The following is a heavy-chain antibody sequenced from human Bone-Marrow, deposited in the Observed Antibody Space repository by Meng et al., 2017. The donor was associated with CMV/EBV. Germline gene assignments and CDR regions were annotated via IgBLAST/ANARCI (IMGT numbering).Heavy chain of an antibody. CDR1: ALTYW. D-gene: IGHD1-14*01. J-gene: IGHJ5*02. CDR3: ARINPEPTNWLDP. CDR2: ISPDSSAK. V-gene: IGHV3-7*01. Sequence: GGSLRLSCAASALTYWMIWVRQAPGKGLEWVANISPDSSAKYYGDSVRGRFTISRDNAENALYLQMSSLRAEDTAIYYCARINPEPTNWLDPWGQGTLVTVSS.